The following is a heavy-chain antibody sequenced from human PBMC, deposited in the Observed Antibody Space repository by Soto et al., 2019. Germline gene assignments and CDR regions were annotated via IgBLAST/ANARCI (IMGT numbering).Heavy chain of an antibody. CDR3: AGGGDIVVLVAATWPTYYYYYGMDV. CDR1: GGSISSYY. V-gene: IGHV4-59*01. Sequence: SETLSLTCTVPGGSISSYYWSWIRQPPGKGLERIGYIYYSGSTNYNPSLKSRVTISVDTSKNQFSLKLSSVTAADTAVYYCAGGGDIVVLVAATWPTYYYYYGMDVWGQGTTVT. J-gene: IGHJ6*02. D-gene: IGHD2-15*01. CDR2: IYYSGST.